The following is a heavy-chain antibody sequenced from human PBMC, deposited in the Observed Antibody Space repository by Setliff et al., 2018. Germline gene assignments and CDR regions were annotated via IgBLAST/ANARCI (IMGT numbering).Heavy chain of an antibody. CDR1: GYTFTSYG. D-gene: IGHD6-19*01. V-gene: IGHV1-69*10. J-gene: IGHJ4*02. CDR3: ARARRGIAVADLVDY. CDR2: IIPILGIA. Sequence: SVKVSCKASGYTFTSYGISWVRQAPGQGLEWMGGIIPILGIANYAQKFQGRVTITADESTTTAYMELSSLRSEDTAVYYCARARRGIAVADLVDYWGQGTLVTVSS.